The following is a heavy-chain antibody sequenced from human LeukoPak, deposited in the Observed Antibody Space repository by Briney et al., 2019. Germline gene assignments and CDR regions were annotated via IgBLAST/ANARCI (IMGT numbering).Heavy chain of an antibody. D-gene: IGHD3-16*01. CDR1: GGSFRGYY. CDR2: INHGGST. CDR3: ARSYLGASYFDS. J-gene: IGHJ4*02. V-gene: IGHV4-34*01. Sequence: SETLSLTCAVYGGSFRGYYWSWIRQPPGKGLEWIGEINHGGSTNYNPSLKSRVTISVDTSKNQFSLKLSSVTAADTAVFHCARSYLGASYFDSWGQGTLVTVSS.